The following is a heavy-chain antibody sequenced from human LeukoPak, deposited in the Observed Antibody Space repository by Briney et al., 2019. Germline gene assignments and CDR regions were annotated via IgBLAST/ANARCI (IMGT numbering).Heavy chain of an antibody. CDR1: GGTFSSYA. CDR3: ARLKGSGVFDY. V-gene: IGHV1-69*05. D-gene: IGHD2-15*01. J-gene: IGHJ4*02. Sequence: ASVKVSCKASGGTFSSYAISWVRQAPGQGLEWMGRIIPIFGTANYAQKFPGRVTITTHESTSTAYMELSCLRSEDTAVYYCARLKGSGVFDYWGQGTLVTVSS. CDR2: IIPIFGTA.